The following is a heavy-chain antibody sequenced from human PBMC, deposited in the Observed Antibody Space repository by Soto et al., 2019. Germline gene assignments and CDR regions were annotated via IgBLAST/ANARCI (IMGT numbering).Heavy chain of an antibody. CDR3: ATDPQEQWRNSYDY. V-gene: IGHV1-24*01. D-gene: IGHD6-19*01. CDR1: GYTLSELS. Sequence: GASVKVSCKVSGYTLSELSMYWVRQAPGKGLEWMGGFDPEDGESIYAQKFQGRVTMTEDTSTDTAYMELSSLRSEDTAVYYCATDPQEQWRNSYDYWGQGTLVTVSS. CDR2: FDPEDGES. J-gene: IGHJ4*02.